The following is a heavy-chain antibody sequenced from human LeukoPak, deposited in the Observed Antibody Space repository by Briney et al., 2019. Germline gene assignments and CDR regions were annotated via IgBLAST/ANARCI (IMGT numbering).Heavy chain of an antibody. D-gene: IGHD2-15*01. CDR3: ARYCSGGSCRPPSLGVNWFDP. J-gene: IGHJ5*02. CDR2: IYYSGST. CDR1: GGSISSYY. V-gene: IGHV4-59*08. Sequence: SETLSLTCTVSGGSISSYYWSWIRQPPGKGLEWIGYIYYSGSTNHNPSLKSRVTISVDTSKNQFSLKLSSVTAADTAVYYCARYCSGGSCRPPSLGVNWFDPWGQGTLVTVSS.